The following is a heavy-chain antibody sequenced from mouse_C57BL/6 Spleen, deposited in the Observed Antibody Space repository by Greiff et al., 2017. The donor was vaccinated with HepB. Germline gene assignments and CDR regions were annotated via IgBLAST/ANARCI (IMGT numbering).Heavy chain of an antibody. CDR2: IDPETGGT. D-gene: IGHD2-2*01. CDR1: GYTFTDYE. Sequence: VQLQQSGAELVRPGASVTLSCKASGYTFTDYEMHWVKQTPVHGLEWIGAIDPETGGTAYNQKFKGKAILTADKSSSTSYMELRSLTSEDSSVYYGTRLWLRFYAMDDWGQGTSVTVSS. CDR3: TRLWLRFYAMDD. V-gene: IGHV1-15*01. J-gene: IGHJ4*01.